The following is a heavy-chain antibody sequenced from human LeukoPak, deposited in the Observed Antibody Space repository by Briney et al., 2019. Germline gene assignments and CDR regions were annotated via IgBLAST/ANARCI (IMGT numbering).Heavy chain of an antibody. CDR1: GYTFTNYG. CDR2: ISEYNGNT. Sequence: GASVNVSCKASGYTFTNYGISWVRQAPGQGLEWMGWISEYNGNTNYAQKLQGRVTMTTDTSTSTAYMELRSLRSDDTAVYYCAREGGFLEWLSGYGMDVWGQGTTVTVSS. V-gene: IGHV1-18*01. D-gene: IGHD3-3*01. CDR3: AREGGFLEWLSGYGMDV. J-gene: IGHJ6*02.